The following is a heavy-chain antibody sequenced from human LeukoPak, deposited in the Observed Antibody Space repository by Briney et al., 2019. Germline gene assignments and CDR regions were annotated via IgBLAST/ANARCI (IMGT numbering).Heavy chain of an antibody. CDR1: GFTFSSYW. V-gene: IGHV3-74*01. CDR2: IDGGGSST. J-gene: IGHJ4*02. D-gene: IGHD6-19*01. Sequence: GGSLRLSCAASGFTFSSYWMHWVRQAPGKGLVWVARIDGGGSSTAYADSAKGRFIISRDNAKNTFYLQMRSLRVEDTAVYYCVRDAYSPVSGDRTPDHWGQGTLVTVS. CDR3: VRDAYSPVSGDRTPDH.